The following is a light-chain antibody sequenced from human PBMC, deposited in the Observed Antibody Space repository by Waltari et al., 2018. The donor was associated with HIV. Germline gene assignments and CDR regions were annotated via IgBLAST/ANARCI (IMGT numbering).Light chain of an antibody. CDR3: QQRTNWPPYS. CDR1: QSVGSY. J-gene: IGKJ2*03. V-gene: IGKV3-11*01. CDR2: DAS. Sequence: EIVLTQSPATLSLSPGERATLPCRASQSVGSYLAWYQQKPGQAPRLLIYDASNRAPGIPARFSGSGSRTDFTLTISSLEPEDFAVYYCQQRTNWPPYSFGQGTRLEIK.